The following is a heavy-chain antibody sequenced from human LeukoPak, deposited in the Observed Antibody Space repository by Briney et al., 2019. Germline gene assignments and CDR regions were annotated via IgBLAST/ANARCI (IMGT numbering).Heavy chain of an antibody. J-gene: IGHJ4*02. Sequence: SETLSLTCTVSSGSISSSSYYWGWIRQPPGKGLEWIGSFYYSGSTYYNPSLKSRVTLSVDTSKNQFSLKLTSVTAADTAVYYCARGSSDWSVPFDYWGQGTLVTVSS. CDR2: FYYSGST. D-gene: IGHD6-19*01. CDR1: SGSISSSSYY. CDR3: ARGSSDWSVPFDY. V-gene: IGHV4-39*07.